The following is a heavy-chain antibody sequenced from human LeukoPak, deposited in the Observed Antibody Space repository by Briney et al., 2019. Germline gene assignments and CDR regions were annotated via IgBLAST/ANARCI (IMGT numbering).Heavy chain of an antibody. Sequence: GGSLRLSCAASGLTFSSYAMHWVRQAPGKGLEWVAVISYDGSNKYYADSVKGRFTISRDNSKNTLYLQMNSLRAEDTAVYYCARDDSSGYYPNYYFDYWGQGTLVTVSS. J-gene: IGHJ4*02. D-gene: IGHD3-22*01. CDR3: ARDDSSGYYPNYYFDY. CDR1: GLTFSSYA. CDR2: ISYDGSNK. V-gene: IGHV3-30-3*01.